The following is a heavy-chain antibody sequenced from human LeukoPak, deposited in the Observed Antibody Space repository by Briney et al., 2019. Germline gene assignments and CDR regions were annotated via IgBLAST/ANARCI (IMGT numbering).Heavy chain of an antibody. CDR1: GGSISSSSYY. CDR2: IYYSGST. J-gene: IGHJ3*02. V-gene: IGHV4-39*01. Sequence: SETLSLTCTVSGGSISSSSYYWGWIRQPPGKGLEWIGSIYYSGSTYYNPSLKSRVTISVDTSKNQLSLKLSSVTAADTAVYYCARLAYYYDSSQSSAFDIWGQGTMVTVSS. CDR3: ARLAYYYDSSQSSAFDI. D-gene: IGHD3-22*01.